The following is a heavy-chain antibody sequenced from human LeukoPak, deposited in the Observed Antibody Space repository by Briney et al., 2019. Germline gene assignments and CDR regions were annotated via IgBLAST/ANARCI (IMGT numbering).Heavy chain of an antibody. V-gene: IGHV4-30-4*01. CDR3: ARVPYDDSSGYYYY. J-gene: IGHJ4*02. CDR2: IYYSGST. D-gene: IGHD3-22*01. CDR1: GGSISSGDYY. Sequence: PSETLSLTCTVSGGSISSGDYYWSWIRQPPGKGLEWIGYIYYSGSTYYNPSLKSRVTISVDTSKNQFSLKLSSVTAADTAVYYCARVPYDDSSGYYYYWGQGTLVTVSS.